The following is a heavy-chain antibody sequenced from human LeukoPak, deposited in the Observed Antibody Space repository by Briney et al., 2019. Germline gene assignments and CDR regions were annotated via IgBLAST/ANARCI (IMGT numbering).Heavy chain of an antibody. V-gene: IGHV4-39*07. CDR3: ARTHFGSLGWFDP. J-gene: IGHJ5*02. CDR1: GGSMRSSNFY. Sequence: SETLSLTCTVSGGSMRSSNFYWGWIRQPPGKGLEWIGNINYSGSTYYNPSVKSRVTLSVDVSKTRFSLNLTSVTAADTALYFCARTHFGSLGWFDPWSQGIQVIVSS. CDR2: INYSGST. D-gene: IGHD3-3*01.